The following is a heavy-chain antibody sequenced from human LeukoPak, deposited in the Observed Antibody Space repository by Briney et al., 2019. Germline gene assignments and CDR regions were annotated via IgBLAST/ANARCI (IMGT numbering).Heavy chain of an antibody. V-gene: IGHV3-23*01. J-gene: IGHJ4*02. CDR1: TFSFRNFA. CDR3: ARGVTVTTDF. CDR2: LSGSGGST. Sequence: GGSLRLSCAASTFSFRNFAMSWVRLAPGKGLEWVSGLSGSGGSTFYADSVKGRFTISRDNSKNTVYLQMNSLRGEDTAMYYCARGVTVTTDFWGQGTLVTVSS. D-gene: IGHD4-17*01.